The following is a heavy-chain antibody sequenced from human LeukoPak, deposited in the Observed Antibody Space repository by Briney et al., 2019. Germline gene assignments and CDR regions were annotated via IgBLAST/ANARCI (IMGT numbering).Heavy chain of an antibody. Sequence: GGSLRLSCAASGITFSSYAMSWVRQAPGKGLEWVSAISGSGGSTYYADSVKGRFTISRDNSKNTLYLQMNSLRAEDTAVYYCAKVPGIVVVPAAIFDYWGQGTLVTVSS. D-gene: IGHD2-2*02. CDR3: AKVPGIVVVPAAIFDY. CDR2: ISGSGGST. V-gene: IGHV3-23*01. J-gene: IGHJ4*02. CDR1: GITFSSYA.